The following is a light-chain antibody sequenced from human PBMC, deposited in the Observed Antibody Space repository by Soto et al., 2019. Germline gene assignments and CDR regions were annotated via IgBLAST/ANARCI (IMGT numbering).Light chain of an antibody. J-gene: IGKJ4*01. CDR3: QQYETSPPLT. CDR2: GAS. V-gene: IGKV3-20*01. CDR1: QSVSSNY. Sequence: IVLTQSPGTLSLSPGDRATLSCRASQSVSSNYLGWYQQKPGQAPRLLLYGASSRAIGIPDRFSGSGSGTDFTLTISRLEPEDFAVYYCQQYETSPPLTFGGGTKVDIK.